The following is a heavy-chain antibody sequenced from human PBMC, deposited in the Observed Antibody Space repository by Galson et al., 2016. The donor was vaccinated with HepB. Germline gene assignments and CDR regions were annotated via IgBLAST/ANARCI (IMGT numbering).Heavy chain of an antibody. CDR3: ALGFSSSHFPHFDL. V-gene: IGHV1-2*04. J-gene: IGHJ4*02. D-gene: IGHD6-6*01. CDR2: INPRTGGT. CDR1: GYTFIDYY. Sequence: SVKVSCKASGYTFIDYYMHWVRQTPGQGLEWMGWINPRTGGTNYAQKFQGWVTMTRDTSVGTAYMDLSNLQSDDTAVYRCALGFSSSHFPHFDLLGQGSLVTVSS.